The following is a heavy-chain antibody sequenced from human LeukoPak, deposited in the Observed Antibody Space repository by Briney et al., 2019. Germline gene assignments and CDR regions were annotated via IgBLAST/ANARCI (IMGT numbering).Heavy chain of an antibody. CDR2: ISSSGSI. CDR1: GFTFSDNY. J-gene: IGHJ4*02. D-gene: IGHD5-18*01. CDR3: AKEASRGSSFAYTPIEKPYYLDY. Sequence: GGSLRLSCAASGFTFSDNYMSWIRQAPGKGLEWVSYISSSGSIYYADSVKGRFTISRDNSKNTVFLQMYSLRAEDTAAYYCAKEASRGSSFAYTPIEKPYYLDYWGQGTLVTVSS. V-gene: IGHV3-11*04.